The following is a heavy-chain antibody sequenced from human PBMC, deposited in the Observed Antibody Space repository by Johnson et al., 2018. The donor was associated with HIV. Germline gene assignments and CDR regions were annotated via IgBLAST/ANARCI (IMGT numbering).Heavy chain of an antibody. CDR1: GFTFDDYA. Sequence: VQLVESGGGSVQPGRSLRLSCAASGFTFDDYAMHWVRQAPGKGLEWVSGISWNSGRIAYADSVKGRFTISRDNAKNSLYLQMNSLGADDTALYYCARGGLGFQNIHDPFDIWGQGTMVTVSS. D-gene: IGHD1/OR15-1a*01. V-gene: IGHV3-9*01. J-gene: IGHJ3*02. CDR2: ISWNSGRI. CDR3: ARGGLGFQNIHDPFDI.